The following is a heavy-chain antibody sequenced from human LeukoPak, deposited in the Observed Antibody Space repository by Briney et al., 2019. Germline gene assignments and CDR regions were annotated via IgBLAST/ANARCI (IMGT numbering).Heavy chain of an antibody. V-gene: IGHV1-8*01. CDR2: MNPNSGNT. D-gene: IGHD1-20*01. CDR3: ATDPYNWGRTGNWFDP. CDR1: GYTFTSYD. Sequence: GASVKVSCKASGYTFTSYDINWVRQATGQGLEWMGWMNPNSGNTGYAQKFQGRVTMTRNTSISTAYMELSSLRSEDTAVYYCATDPYNWGRTGNWFDPWGQGTLVTVSS. J-gene: IGHJ5*02.